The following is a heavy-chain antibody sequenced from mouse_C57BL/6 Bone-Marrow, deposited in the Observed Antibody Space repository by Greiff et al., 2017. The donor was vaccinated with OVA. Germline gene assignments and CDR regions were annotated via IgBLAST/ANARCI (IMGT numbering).Heavy chain of an antibody. Sequence: QVQLQQPGAELVKPGASVKLSCKASGYTFTSYWMQWVKQRPGQGLEWIGEIDPSDSYTNYNQKFKGKATLTVDTSSSPAYMQLSSLTSEDSAVYYCARRLGPYYFDYWGQGTTLTVSS. J-gene: IGHJ2*01. CDR2: IDPSDSYT. D-gene: IGHD4-1*01. CDR3: ARRLGPYYFDY. CDR1: GYTFTSYW. V-gene: IGHV1-50*01.